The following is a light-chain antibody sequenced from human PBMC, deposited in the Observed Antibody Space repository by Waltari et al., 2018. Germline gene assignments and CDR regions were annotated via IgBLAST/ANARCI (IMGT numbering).Light chain of an antibody. V-gene: IGKV4-1*01. Sequence: DIVMTQSPDSLAVSLGERAPIYCKSRRSVLYSSNNLNNLTWYQKKPGQPPKLLIYWESTRESGVPDRFSGSGSGTDFTLTISSLQAEDVAVYYCQQFYSTPYTFGQGTKLEIK. CDR3: QQFYSTPYT. J-gene: IGKJ2*01. CDR1: RSVLYSSNNLNN. CDR2: WES.